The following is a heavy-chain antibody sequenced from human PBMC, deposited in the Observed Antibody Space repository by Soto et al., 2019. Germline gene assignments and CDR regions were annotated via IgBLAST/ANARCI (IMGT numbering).Heavy chain of an antibody. CDR2: INHSGST. CDR3: ARRRLNLHYYGSGSYYAFDY. CDR1: GGSFSGYY. D-gene: IGHD3-10*01. V-gene: IGHV4-34*01. J-gene: IGHJ4*02. Sequence: SETLSLTCAVYGGSFSGYYWSWIRQPPGKGLEWIGEINHSGSTNYNPSLKSRVTISVDTSKNQFSLKLSSVTAADTAVYYCARRRLNLHYYGSGSYYAFDYWGQGTLVTVSS.